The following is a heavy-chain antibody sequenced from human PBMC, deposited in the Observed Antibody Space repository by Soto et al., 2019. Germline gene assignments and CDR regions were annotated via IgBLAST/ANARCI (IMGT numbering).Heavy chain of an antibody. CDR2: IIVIFGTA. D-gene: IGHD1-26*01. Sequence: QVQLVQSGAEVKKPGSSVKVSCKASGGTFSNNVFSWVRQAPGQGLEWMGGIIVIFGTANYAQKFRGRVTIIADESTGTAYMEVSSLSSADTAVYYCASNTGSYNGMDVWGQGTTVTVSS. J-gene: IGHJ6*02. V-gene: IGHV1-69*01. CDR3: ASNTGSYNGMDV. CDR1: GGTFSNNV.